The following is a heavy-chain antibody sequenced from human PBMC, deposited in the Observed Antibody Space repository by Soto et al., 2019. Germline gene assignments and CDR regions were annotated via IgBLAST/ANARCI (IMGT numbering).Heavy chain of an antibody. D-gene: IGHD2-2*01. V-gene: IGHV3-48*03. J-gene: IGHJ4*02. Sequence: GGSLRLSCAASGFTFSSYEMNWVRQAPGKTLEWVSYISSAGDSSYYADSVKSRFTISRDNAKNSLYLQMNSLRVEDTAVYYCARVYCSTTTCHVQAFDSWGQGTRVTVSS. CDR3: ARVYCSTTTCHVQAFDS. CDR2: ISSAGDSS. CDR1: GFTFSSYE.